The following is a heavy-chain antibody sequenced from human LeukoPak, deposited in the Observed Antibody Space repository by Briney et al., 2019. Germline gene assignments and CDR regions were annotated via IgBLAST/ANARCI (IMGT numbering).Heavy chain of an antibody. CDR1: GGSISSGGYS. CDR3: ARGDETALFDY. D-gene: IGHD2-21*02. J-gene: IGHJ4*02. Sequence: PSETLSLTCAVSGGSISSGGYSWRWIRQPPGKGLEWIGYIYHSGSTYYNPSLKSRVTISVDRSKNQFSLKLSSVTAADTAVYYCARGDETALFDYWGQGTLVTVSS. CDR2: IYHSGST. V-gene: IGHV4-30-2*01.